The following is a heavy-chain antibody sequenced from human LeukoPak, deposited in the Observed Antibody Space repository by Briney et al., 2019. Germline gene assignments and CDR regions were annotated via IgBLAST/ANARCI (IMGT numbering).Heavy chain of an antibody. CDR2: IYYSGST. CDR3: AREGSELRGHDY. D-gene: IGHD1-26*01. V-gene: IGHV4-59*12. CDR1: NGSISSYY. J-gene: IGHJ4*02. Sequence: SETLSLTYSVSNGSISSYYWSWIRQPPGKGLEWIGYIYYSGSTNYNPYLKSRVTISVDTSKNQFSLKLSSVTAADTAVYYCAREGSELRGHDYWGQGTLVTVSS.